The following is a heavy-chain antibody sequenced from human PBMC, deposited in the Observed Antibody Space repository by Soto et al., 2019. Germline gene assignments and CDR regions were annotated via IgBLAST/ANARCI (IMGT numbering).Heavy chain of an antibody. D-gene: IGHD3-10*01. CDR1: GGTFSSYA. CDR3: ARVRFGERDYYYYYGMDV. J-gene: IGHJ6*02. V-gene: IGHV1-69*01. Sequence: QVQLVQSGAEVKKPGSSVKVSCKASGGTFSSYAISWVRQAPGQGLEWMGGIIPIFGTANYAQKFQGRVTITADESTSTAYMELSSLRSEDTAVYYCARVRFGERDYYYYYGMDVWGQGTTVTVSS. CDR2: IIPIFGTA.